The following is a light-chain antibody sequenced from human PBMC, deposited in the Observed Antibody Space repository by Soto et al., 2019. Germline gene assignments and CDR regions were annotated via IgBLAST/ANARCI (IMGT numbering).Light chain of an antibody. CDR1: SNDVGGYNY. Sequence: QSVLTQPASVSGSPGQSITISCTGTSNDVGGYNYVSWYQHHPGKAPKLMIYEVSNRPSGVSNRFSGSKSGNTASLTISGLQAEDEGDYYCSSYTSSSPYVFGTGTKVTVL. J-gene: IGLJ1*01. CDR3: SSYTSSSPYV. V-gene: IGLV2-14*01. CDR2: EVS.